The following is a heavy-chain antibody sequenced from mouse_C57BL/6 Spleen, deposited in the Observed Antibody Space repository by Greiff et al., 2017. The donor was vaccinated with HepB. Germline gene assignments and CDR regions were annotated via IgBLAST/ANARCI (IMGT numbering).Heavy chain of an antibody. CDR3: ASPSYEYDEVYYAMDY. D-gene: IGHD2-4*01. V-gene: IGHV1-9*01. Sequence: QVQLQQSGAELMKPGASVKLSCKATGYTFTGYWIEWVKQRPGHGLEWIGEILPGSGSTNYNEKFKGKATFTADTSSNTAYMQLSSLTTEDSAIYYCASPSYEYDEVYYAMDYWGQGTSVTVSS. CDR1: GYTFTGYW. CDR2: ILPGSGST. J-gene: IGHJ4*01.